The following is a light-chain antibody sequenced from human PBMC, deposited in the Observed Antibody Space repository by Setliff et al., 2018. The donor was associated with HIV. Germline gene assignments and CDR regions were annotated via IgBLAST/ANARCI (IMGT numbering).Light chain of an antibody. J-gene: IGLJ1*01. Sequence: ALAQPPSASGSPGQSVTISCTGTSSDVGGYNYVSWYQQHPDKAPKLMIYDVKNRPSGVSDRFSGSKSGNTASLTISGLQAEDEADYYCCSYAGSGPVFGAGTKVTVL. CDR1: SSDVGGYNY. V-gene: IGLV2-8*01. CDR2: DVK. CDR3: CSYAGSGPV.